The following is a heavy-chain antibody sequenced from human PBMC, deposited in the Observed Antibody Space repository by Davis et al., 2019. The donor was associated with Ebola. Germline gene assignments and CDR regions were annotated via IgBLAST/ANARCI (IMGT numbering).Heavy chain of an antibody. CDR1: GFTVTTYG. CDR2: IYSGGST. J-gene: IGHJ4*02. Sequence: GESLKISCAATGFTVTTYGMSWVRQAPGKGLEWVSVIYSGGSTYYADSVKGRFTISRDNSKNTLYLQMNSLRAEDTAVYYCARGYSGYDWGLLDYWGQGTLVTVSS. D-gene: IGHD5-12*01. CDR3: ARGYSGYDWGLLDY. V-gene: IGHV3-66*01.